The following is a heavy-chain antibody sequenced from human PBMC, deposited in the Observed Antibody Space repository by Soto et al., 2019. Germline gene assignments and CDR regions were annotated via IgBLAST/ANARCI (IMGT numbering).Heavy chain of an antibody. CDR3: AKDSTSPSCLASSCHRGGWFDH. CDR2: INPNNANT. J-gene: IGHJ5*02. V-gene: IGHV1-18*04. D-gene: IGHD6-13*01. CDR1: GYTFTNYG. Sequence: QVQLVQSGAEVKKPGASVKVSCKASGYTFTNYGISWVRQAPGQELEWMGWINPNNANTRYAEKFQGRVSMTTDTSTNTAYMMLTRLRSDDTAVDYCAKDSTSPSCLASSCHRGGWFDHWGQGTMLTVSS.